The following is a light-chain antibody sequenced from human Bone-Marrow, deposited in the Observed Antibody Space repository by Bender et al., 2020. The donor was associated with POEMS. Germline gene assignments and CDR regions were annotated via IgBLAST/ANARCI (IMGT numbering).Light chain of an antibody. Sequence: QSALTQPASVSGSPGQSITISCTGTSSDVGGSNYVSWYQQHAGEAPKLMVYDVGNRPSGVPDRFSGSKSGNTASLTISGLQAEDEADYYCCSYAGSSRVFGGGTKLTVL. V-gene: IGLV2-14*03. J-gene: IGLJ3*02. CDR1: SSDVGGSNY. CDR2: DVG. CDR3: CSYAGSSRV.